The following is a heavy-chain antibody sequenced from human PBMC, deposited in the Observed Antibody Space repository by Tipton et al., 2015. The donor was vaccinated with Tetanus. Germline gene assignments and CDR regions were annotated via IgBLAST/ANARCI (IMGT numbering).Heavy chain of an antibody. CDR2: IEDSGTT. CDR3: ARHVPPLVGLRLGEKTFDI. Sequence: GLVKPSETLSLTCSVSGGSISRNNYYWGWVRQTPGKGLEWLGSIEDSGTTYYNPSLKSRVTIPKDTSKNHFSLKLNSVTAADTALYCCARHVPPLVGLRLGEKTFDIWGQGTMVTVSS. V-gene: IGHV4-39*01. D-gene: IGHD3-16*01. CDR1: GGSISRNNYY. J-gene: IGHJ3*02.